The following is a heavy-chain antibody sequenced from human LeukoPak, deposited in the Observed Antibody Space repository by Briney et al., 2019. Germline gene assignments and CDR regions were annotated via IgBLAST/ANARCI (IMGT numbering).Heavy chain of an antibody. J-gene: IGHJ4*02. V-gene: IGHV1-18*01. CDR1: GYTFTSYG. CDR3: ARDGYYYGSGRKGPVDY. Sequence: ASVKVSCKASGYTFTSYGISWVRQAPGQGLEWMGWISAYNGNTYYAQKLQGRVTMTTDTSTSTAYMELRSLRSDDTAVYCCARDGYYYGSGRKGPVDYWGQGTLVTVSS. D-gene: IGHD3-10*01. CDR2: ISAYNGNT.